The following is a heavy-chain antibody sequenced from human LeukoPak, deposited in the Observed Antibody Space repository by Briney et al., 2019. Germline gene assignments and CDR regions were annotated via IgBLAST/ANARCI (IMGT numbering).Heavy chain of an antibody. CDR2: ISGSGGST. V-gene: IGHV3-23*01. D-gene: IGHD1-26*01. J-gene: IGHJ4*02. CDR3: AKRPGATTHGDFDY. CDR1: GFTFSSYA. Sequence: GGSLRLSCAASGFTFSSYAMSWVRQAPGKGLEWVSAISGSGGSTYYADSVEGRFTISRDNSKNTLYLQMNSLRAEDTAVHYCAKRPGATTHGDFDYWGQGTLVTVSS.